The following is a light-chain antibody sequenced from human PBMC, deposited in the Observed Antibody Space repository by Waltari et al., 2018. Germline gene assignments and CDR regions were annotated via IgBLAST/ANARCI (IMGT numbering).Light chain of an antibody. V-gene: IGKV3-20*01. J-gene: IGKJ2*01. CDR2: GAS. CDR1: QSITKRY. CDR3: QQYGSSVMYT. Sequence: VLTQSPGTLSLSPGERATLSCRASQSITKRYFAWYQQKPGQAPRLLIYGASSRAAGIPDRFSGSGSGTDFTLTIGGLEPEDSAVYYCQQYGSSVMYTFGQGTKLEIK.